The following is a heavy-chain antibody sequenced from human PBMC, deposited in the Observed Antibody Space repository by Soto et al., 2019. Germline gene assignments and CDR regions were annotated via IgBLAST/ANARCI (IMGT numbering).Heavy chain of an antibody. CDR3: ARLPILPRLRFSQLAYYYYGLVV. D-gene: IGHD2-21*01. Sequence: PGESLKISCKGSGYSFTSYWISWVRQMPGKGLEWMGRIDPSDSYTNYSPSFQGHVTISADKSISTAYLQWSSLKASDTAMYYCARLPILPRLRFSQLAYYYYGLVVWGPGTTLTVSS. J-gene: IGHJ6*02. V-gene: IGHV5-10-1*01. CDR1: GYSFTSYW. CDR2: IDPSDSYT.